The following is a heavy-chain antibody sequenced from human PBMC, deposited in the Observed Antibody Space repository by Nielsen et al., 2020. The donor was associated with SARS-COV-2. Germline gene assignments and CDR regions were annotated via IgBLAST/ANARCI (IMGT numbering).Heavy chain of an antibody. Sequence: ASVKVSCKASGYTFTSYAMNWVRQAPGQGLEWMGWINTNTGNPTYAQGFTGRFVFSLDTSVSTAYLQISSLKAEDTAVYYCARTDMVVVVASYYYGMDVWGQGTTVTVSS. D-gene: IGHD2-15*01. J-gene: IGHJ6*02. CDR3: ARTDMVVVVASYYYGMDV. CDR2: INTNTGNP. CDR1: GYTFTSYA. V-gene: IGHV7-4-1*02.